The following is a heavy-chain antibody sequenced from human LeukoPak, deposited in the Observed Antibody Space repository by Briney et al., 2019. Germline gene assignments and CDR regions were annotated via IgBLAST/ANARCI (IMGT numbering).Heavy chain of an antibody. Sequence: PGGSLRLSCAASGFTFSNHWMQWVRQAPGKGLVWVSFINNDGGVTSYADSVKGRFTISRDNAKNTLYLQINSLRAEDTAMYYCARGGQGAVDYWGPGTLVTVSS. CDR3: ARGGQGAVDY. D-gene: IGHD3-16*01. V-gene: IGHV3-74*01. CDR2: INNDGGVT. CDR1: GFTFSNHW. J-gene: IGHJ4*02.